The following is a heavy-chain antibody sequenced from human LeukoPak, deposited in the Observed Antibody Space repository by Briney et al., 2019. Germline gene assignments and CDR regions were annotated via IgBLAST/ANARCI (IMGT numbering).Heavy chain of an antibody. CDR3: ARHIRYGAVTMVRGVSYMDV. V-gene: IGHV4-4*07. CDR2: IYTSGST. Sequence: SGTLSLTCTVSGGSISSYYWSWIRQPAGKGLEWIGRIYTSGSTNYNPSLKSRVTMSVDTSKSQFSLKLSSVTAADTAVYYCARHIRYGAVTMVRGVSYMDVWGKGTTVTISS. D-gene: IGHD3-10*01. CDR1: GGSISSYY. J-gene: IGHJ6*03.